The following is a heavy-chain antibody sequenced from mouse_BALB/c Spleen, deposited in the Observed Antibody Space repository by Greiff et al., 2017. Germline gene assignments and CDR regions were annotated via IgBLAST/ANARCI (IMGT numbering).Heavy chain of an antibody. Sequence: EVQLVESGPGLVKPSQSLSLTCSVTGYSITSGYYWNWIRKFPGNKLEWMGYISYDGSNNYNPTLKNRISITRDTSKNQFFLKLNSVTTEDTATYYCAREGGNYDAMDYWGQGTSVTVSS. CDR1: GYSITSGYY. CDR2: ISYDGSN. V-gene: IGHV3-6*02. D-gene: IGHD2-1*01. J-gene: IGHJ4*01. CDR3: AREGGNYDAMDY.